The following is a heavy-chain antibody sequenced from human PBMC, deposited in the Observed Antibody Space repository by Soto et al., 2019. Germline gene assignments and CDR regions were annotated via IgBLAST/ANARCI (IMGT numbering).Heavy chain of an antibody. Sequence: GGSLRLSCAASEFTFSKYAMHWVRQAPGKGLEWVAVISYDGSNKYSADSVKGRSTIPRDNSKNTLYLQMNSLRPEDTAVYYCARGGNGSYNWNYLFDYWGPGTLVTVSS. CDR2: ISYDGSNK. CDR1: EFTFSKYA. J-gene: IGHJ4*02. V-gene: IGHV3-30-3*01. CDR3: ARGGNGSYNWNYLFDY. D-gene: IGHD1-7*01.